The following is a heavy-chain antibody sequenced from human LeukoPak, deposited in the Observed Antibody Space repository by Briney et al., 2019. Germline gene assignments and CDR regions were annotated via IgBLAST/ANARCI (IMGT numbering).Heavy chain of an antibody. D-gene: IGHD5-18*01. CDR1: GYTFTAYY. Sequence: ASVKVSCKASGYTFTAYYIHWVRQAPGQGLEWMGWISPNSGGTNYAQKFQDRVTMTRDTSINTASMELSRLRSDDTAVYYCARAMTAQESYFDYWGQGTLVTASS. CDR3: ARAMTAQESYFDY. J-gene: IGHJ4*02. V-gene: IGHV1-2*02. CDR2: ISPNSGGT.